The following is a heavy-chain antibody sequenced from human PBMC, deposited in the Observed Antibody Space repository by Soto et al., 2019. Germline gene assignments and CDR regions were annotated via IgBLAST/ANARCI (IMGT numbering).Heavy chain of an antibody. CDR2: IDSNGGT. J-gene: IGHJ6*02. Sequence: QVQLQESGPGLVKPSETLSLTCNVSDDSSSNYKWSWIRQPPGRSLEWTGYIDSNGGTSYNHTLRSRVTISIDTTTKQFFLKLSSVPAADTAVYYCVRQGFGRLYGLVEVGGQGTTVTVSS. CDR1: DDSSSNYK. V-gene: IGHV4-59*08. D-gene: IGHD3-10*01. CDR3: VRQGFGRLYGLVEV.